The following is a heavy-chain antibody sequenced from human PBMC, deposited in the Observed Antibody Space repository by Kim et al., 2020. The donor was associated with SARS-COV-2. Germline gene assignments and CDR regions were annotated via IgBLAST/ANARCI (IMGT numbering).Heavy chain of an antibody. CDR2: IYYSGST. D-gene: IGHD2-15*01. CDR1: GGSISSGGYY. CDR3: ARDSISVGGCSGGSCYSGHAFDI. Sequence: SETLSLTCTVSGGSISSGGYYWSWIRQHPGKGLEWIGYIYYSGSTYYNPSLKSRVTISVDTSKNQFSLKLSSVTAADTAVYYCARDSISVGGCSGGSCYSGHAFDIWGQGTMVTVSS. V-gene: IGHV4-31*03. J-gene: IGHJ3*02.